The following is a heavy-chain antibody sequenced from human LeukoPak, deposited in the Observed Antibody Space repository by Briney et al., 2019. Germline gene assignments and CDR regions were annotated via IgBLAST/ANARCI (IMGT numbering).Heavy chain of an antibody. V-gene: IGHV1-2*02. CDR2: INPNSGGT. D-gene: IGHD5-18*01. J-gene: IGHJ6*03. CDR3: ARASIQLWLVASYYYMDV. Sequence: GASVKVSCKASGYTFTGYYMHWVRQAPEQGLEWMGWINPNSGGTNYAQKFQGRVTMTRDTSISTAYMELSRLRSDDTAVYYCARASIQLWLVASYYYMDVWGKGTTVTVSS. CDR1: GYTFTGYY.